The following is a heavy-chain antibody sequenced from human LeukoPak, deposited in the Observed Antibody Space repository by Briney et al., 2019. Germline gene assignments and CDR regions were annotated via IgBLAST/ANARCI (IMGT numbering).Heavy chain of an antibody. J-gene: IGHJ4*02. CDR2: IYSSGSI. CDR1: GGSISSYY. D-gene: IGHD3-10*01. CDR3: ARHYGP. Sequence: SETLSLTCTVSGGSISSYYWSWIRQPPGKGLEWIGFIYSSGSINYNPSLKSRVTISVDTSKNQFSLKLNSVTATDTAVYYCARHYGPWGQGTLVTVSS. V-gene: IGHV4-59*08.